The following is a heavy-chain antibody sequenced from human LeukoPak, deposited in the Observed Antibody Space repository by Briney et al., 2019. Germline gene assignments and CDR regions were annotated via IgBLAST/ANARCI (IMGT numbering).Heavy chain of an antibody. CDR3: TTYGDYAPGSDY. J-gene: IGHJ4*02. D-gene: IGHD4-17*01. V-gene: IGHV3-73*01. Sequence: GPSLTPSCAAYGFTFTGSSIHCVRHASGKRRAWVGRIKSKAAIYATAYAASVKGRFTISRDDSENTAYLQMNSLKPEDTAVYYCTTYGDYAPGSDYWGQGTLVTVSS. CDR2: IKSKAAIYAT. CDR1: GFTFTGSS.